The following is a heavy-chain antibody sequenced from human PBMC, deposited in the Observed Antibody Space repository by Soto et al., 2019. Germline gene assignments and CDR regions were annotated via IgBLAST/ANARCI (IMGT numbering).Heavy chain of an antibody. CDR1: GGSISSSSYY. J-gene: IGHJ5*02. CDR2: IYYSGST. Sequence: SETLSLTCTVSGGSISSSSYYWGWIRQPPGKGLEWIGSIYYSGSTYYNPSLKSRLTISVDTSNNQFSLKLSSVTAADTAVYYCARPGGSGSYLYNWFDPWGQGTLVTVSS. CDR3: ARPGGSGSYLYNWFDP. V-gene: IGHV4-39*01. D-gene: IGHD3-10*01.